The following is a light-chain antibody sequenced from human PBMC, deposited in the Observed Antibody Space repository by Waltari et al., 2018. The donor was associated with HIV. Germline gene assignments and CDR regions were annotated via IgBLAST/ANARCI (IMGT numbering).Light chain of an antibody. J-gene: IGLJ3*02. CDR1: XSNIGSNN. CDR3: XSWDDNLNSWL. CDR2: KNN. V-gene: IGLV1-47*01. Sequence: QSVVTQPPSASGTPGQRVXXSXXXXXSNIGSNNVYXXXXLPXTAPKLLIYKNNRRPSGVPDRFSGSKXDTSXSLAISGLRSXDEADYYXXSWDDNLNSWLFGGVTKLXVL.